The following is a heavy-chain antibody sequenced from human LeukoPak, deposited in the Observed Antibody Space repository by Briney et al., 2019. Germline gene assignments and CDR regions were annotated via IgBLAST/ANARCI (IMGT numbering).Heavy chain of an antibody. Sequence: PGRSLRLSCAASGFTFSSYGMHWVRQAPGKGLEWVAVISDGGSNKYYADSVKGRFTISRDNSKNTLCLQMNSLRSDVTAVYYRARSATHRLVWTDRSVWLPLDYWGQGTLVTVSS. J-gene: IGHJ4*02. D-gene: IGHD5-18*01. V-gene: IGHV3-30*03. CDR1: GFTFSSYG. CDR3: ARSATHRLVWTDRSVWLPLDY. CDR2: ISDGGSNK.